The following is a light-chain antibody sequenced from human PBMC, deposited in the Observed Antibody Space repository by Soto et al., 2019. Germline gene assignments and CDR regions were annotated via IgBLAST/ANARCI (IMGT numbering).Light chain of an antibody. J-gene: IGLJ1*01. Sequence: QSALAQPASVSGSPGQSITISCTGTSSDIGDSNFVSWYQHHPGKAPKLLIYDVSDRPSRISSRFSGSKSANTASLTISGLQAEDEAFYYSSSYTTTTNVRFVFGTGTKLTVL. CDR1: SSDIGDSNF. V-gene: IGLV2-14*01. CDR3: SSYTTTTNVRFV. CDR2: DVS.